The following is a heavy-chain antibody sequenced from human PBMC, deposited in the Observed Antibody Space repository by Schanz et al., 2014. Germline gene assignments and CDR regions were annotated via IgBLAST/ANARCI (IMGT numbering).Heavy chain of an antibody. CDR1: GYTFNSYA. CDR3: ARDGGAY. Sequence: QVQLVQSGAEVKKPGASVKVSCKTSGYTFNSYALHWVRQAPGQGLEWVGWINTNTGNPTYAQGFTGRFVFSLDTSVGTAYLQISSLKTEDTAVYYCARDGGAYWGQGTLVTVSS. V-gene: IGHV7-4-1*02. CDR2: INTNTGNP. J-gene: IGHJ4*02. D-gene: IGHD3-3*01.